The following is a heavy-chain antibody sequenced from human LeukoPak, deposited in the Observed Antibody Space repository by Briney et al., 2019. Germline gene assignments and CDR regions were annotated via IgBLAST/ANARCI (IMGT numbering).Heavy chain of an antibody. D-gene: IGHD2-8*01. CDR1: GFTLSSYE. J-gene: IGHJ6*03. V-gene: IGHV3-23*01. CDR2: IVYSGGST. Sequence: GGSLRLSCTASGFTLSSYEMSWIRQARGKGLEWVSSIVYSGGSTHYAASVMGRFTISRDNSKNILYLQMNSLRAEDTAVYYCAKDRCSNGVGCYYYYMDVWGKGTTVTISS. CDR3: AKDRCSNGVGCYYYYMDV.